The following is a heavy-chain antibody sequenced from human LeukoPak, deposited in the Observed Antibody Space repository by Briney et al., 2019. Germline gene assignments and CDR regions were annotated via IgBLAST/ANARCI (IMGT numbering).Heavy chain of an antibody. CDR1: GFTFSSYA. D-gene: IGHD1-14*01. CDR2: IGNSGGST. Sequence: PGGSLRLSCAASGFTFSSYAMSWLRQAPGKGLEWVSTIGNSGGSTYYADSVKGRFTIARDDSENTLFLQMNSLRAEDTAVYYCAKATGYLLWGQGTQVTVSS. J-gene: IGHJ4*02. V-gene: IGHV3-23*01. CDR3: AKATGYLL.